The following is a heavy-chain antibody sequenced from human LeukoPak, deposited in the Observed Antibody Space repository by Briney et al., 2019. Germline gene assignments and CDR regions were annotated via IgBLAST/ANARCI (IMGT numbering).Heavy chain of an antibody. J-gene: IGHJ3*02. CDR2: INHSGST. CDR3: ARHYGSGNPDAFDI. V-gene: IGHV4-34*01. D-gene: IGHD3-10*01. CDR1: GGSFSGYY. Sequence: SETLSLTCAVYGGSFSGYYWSWIRQPPGKGLEWIGEINHSGSTNYNPSLKSRVTISVDTSKNQFSLKLSSVTAADTAVYYCARHYGSGNPDAFDIWGQGTMVIVSS.